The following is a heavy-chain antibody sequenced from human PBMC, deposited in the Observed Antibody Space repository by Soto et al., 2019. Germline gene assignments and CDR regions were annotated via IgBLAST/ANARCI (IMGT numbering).Heavy chain of an antibody. D-gene: IGHD6-13*01. CDR1: GGSISSNY. CDR2: IYNSGST. J-gene: IGHJ4*02. CDR3: ARYRREAVAGYTLDN. V-gene: IGHV4-59*01. Sequence: PSETLSLTCTVSGGSISSNYWTWIRQPPGKGLEWIGYIYNSGSTNYNPSLKSRVTISEDTSKSQFSLKVNSMTAADTAVYYCARYRREAVAGYTLDNWGQGILVTVSS.